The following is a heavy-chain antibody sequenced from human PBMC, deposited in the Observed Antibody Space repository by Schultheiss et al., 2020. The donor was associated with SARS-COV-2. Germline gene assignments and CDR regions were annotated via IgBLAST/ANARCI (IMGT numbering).Heavy chain of an antibody. CDR3: ARPPSTGDPQPFFDY. Sequence: GGSLRLSCAASGFTFSSYAMHWVRQAPGKGLEYVSAISSNGGSTYYADSVKGRFTISRDNAKNSLYLQMNSLRAEDTAVYYCARPPSTGDPQPFFDYWGQGTLVTVSS. CDR2: ISSNGGST. V-gene: IGHV3-64*02. D-gene: IGHD7-27*01. J-gene: IGHJ4*02. CDR1: GFTFSSYA.